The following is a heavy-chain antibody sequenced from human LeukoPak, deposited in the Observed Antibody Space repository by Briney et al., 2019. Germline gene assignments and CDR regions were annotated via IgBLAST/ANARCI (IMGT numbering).Heavy chain of an antibody. J-gene: IGHJ6*03. Sequence: SETLSLTCTVSGGSISSGSYYWSWIRQPAGKGLEWIGRIFTSGSTKYNPSLKSRVTISVDTSKNQFSLKLSSVTAADTAVYYCARDGTMVRGVMFGYYYYMDVWGKGTTVTISS. CDR3: ARDGTMVRGVMFGYYYYMDV. CDR1: GGSISSGSYY. V-gene: IGHV4-61*02. CDR2: IFTSGST. D-gene: IGHD3-10*01.